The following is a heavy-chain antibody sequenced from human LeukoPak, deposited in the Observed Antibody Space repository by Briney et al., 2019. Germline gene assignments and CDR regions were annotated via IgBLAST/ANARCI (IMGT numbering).Heavy chain of an antibody. CDR3: ARVGSRSSWYFFYYFDY. D-gene: IGHD6-13*01. CDR2: IKQDGSEK. CDR1: GFTFSNYW. J-gene: IGHJ4*02. Sequence: GGSLRLSCAASGFTFSNYWMTWVRQAPGKGLEWVANIKQDGSEKYYVDSVKGRFTISRDNAKNSLYLQMNSLRAEDTAVYYCARVGSRSSWYFFYYFDYWGQGTLVTVSS. V-gene: IGHV3-7*01.